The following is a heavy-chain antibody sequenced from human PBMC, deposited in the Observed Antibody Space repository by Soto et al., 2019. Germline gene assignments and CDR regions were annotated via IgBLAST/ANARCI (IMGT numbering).Heavy chain of an antibody. CDR3: AKDSYYYDSSGYPYYYYGMDV. J-gene: IGHJ6*02. CDR2: IWYDGSNK. D-gene: IGHD3-22*01. Sequence: QPGGSLRLSCAASGFTFSSYGMHWVRQAPGKGLEWVAVIWYDGSNKYYADSVKGRFTISRDNSKNTLYLQMNSLRAEDTAVYYCAKDSYYYDSSGYPYYYYGMDVWGQGTTVTVS. V-gene: IGHV3-30*02. CDR1: GFTFSSYG.